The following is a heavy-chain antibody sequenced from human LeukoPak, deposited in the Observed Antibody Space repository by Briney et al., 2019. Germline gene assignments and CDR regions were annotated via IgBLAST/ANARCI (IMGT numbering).Heavy chain of an antibody. V-gene: IGHV3-48*01. CDR2: ISGSSNVI. Sequence: GGSLRLSCAASGFTFSTHTMAWVRQAPGKGLEWLSYISGSSNVIYYADSVKGRFTISRDNAKDSLYLQMSSLKAEDTAVYYCARGLYYMDVWGKGTTVTVSS. CDR1: GFTFSTHT. CDR3: ARGLYYMDV. J-gene: IGHJ6*03.